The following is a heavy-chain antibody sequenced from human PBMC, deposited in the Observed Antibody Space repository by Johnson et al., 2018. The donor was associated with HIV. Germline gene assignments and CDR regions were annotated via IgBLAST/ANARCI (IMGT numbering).Heavy chain of an antibody. D-gene: IGHD1-26*01. CDR1: GFTFSNYG. V-gene: IGHV3-9*01. J-gene: IGHJ3*02. CDR2: ISWNSGSI. Sequence: VQLVESGGGLVQPGGSLRLSCAASGFTFSNYGMHWVRQAPGKGLEWVAGISWNSGSICYADSVKGRFTISRDNAKNSLYLQMNSLREEDTALYYCAKEIRVGWEIRGDAFDIGGQGTMVTVSS. CDR3: AKEIRVGWEIRGDAFDI.